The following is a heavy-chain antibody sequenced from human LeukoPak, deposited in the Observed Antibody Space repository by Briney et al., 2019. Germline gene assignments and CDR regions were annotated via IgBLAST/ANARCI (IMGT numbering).Heavy chain of an antibody. CDR2: IKSKTDGGTT. V-gene: IGHV3-15*01. CDR3: TTDINY. D-gene: IGHD3-10*01. CDR1: GFTFSNAW. J-gene: IGHJ4*02. Sequence: KPGGSLRLSCAASGFTFSNAWMSWVRQAPGKGLEWVDRIKSKTDGGTTDYAAPVKGRFTISRDDSKNTLYLQMNSLKTEDTAVYYCTTDINYWGQGTLVTVSS.